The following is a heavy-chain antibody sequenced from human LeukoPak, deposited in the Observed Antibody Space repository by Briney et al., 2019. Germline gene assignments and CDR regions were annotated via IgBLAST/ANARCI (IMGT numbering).Heavy chain of an antibody. CDR1: GGTFSSYA. CDR3: ARGLVRGRFDRDV. J-gene: IGHJ6*02. D-gene: IGHD3-10*01. Sequence: ASVKVSCKASGGTFSSYAISWVRQATGQGLEWMGWMNPNSGNTGYAQKFQGRVTMTRDTSISTVYMELSSLTSEDTAVYYCARGLVRGRFDRDVWGQGTTVTVSS. V-gene: IGHV1-8*02. CDR2: MNPNSGNT.